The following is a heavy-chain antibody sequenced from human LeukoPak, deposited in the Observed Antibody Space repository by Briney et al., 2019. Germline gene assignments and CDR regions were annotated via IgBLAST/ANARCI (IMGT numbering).Heavy chain of an antibody. J-gene: IGHJ3*02. CDR2: IYSGGSA. Sequence: GGSLRLSCAASGFTVSSNYMSWVRQAPGKGLEWVSVIYSGGSAYYADSVKGRFTISRDNSKNTLYLQMNSLRAEDTAVYYCARRRRIAAGGPPGDAFDIWGQGTMVTVSS. D-gene: IGHD6-13*01. CDR3: ARRRRIAAGGPPGDAFDI. CDR1: GFTVSSNY. V-gene: IGHV3-53*01.